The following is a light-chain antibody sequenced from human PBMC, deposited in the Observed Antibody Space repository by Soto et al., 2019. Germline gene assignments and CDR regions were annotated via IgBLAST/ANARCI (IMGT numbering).Light chain of an antibody. V-gene: IGKV1-39*01. Sequence: DIQMSQSPASLSASVGDRVTITCRASQTIGNYLNWYQQKPGKAPTVVIYRASTLQSGVPSRFSGSGSGTDFTLTISSLQPEDFATYYCQQSYSTPASTFGQGPKVDIK. J-gene: IGKJ1*01. CDR2: RAS. CDR3: QQSYSTPAST. CDR1: QTIGNY.